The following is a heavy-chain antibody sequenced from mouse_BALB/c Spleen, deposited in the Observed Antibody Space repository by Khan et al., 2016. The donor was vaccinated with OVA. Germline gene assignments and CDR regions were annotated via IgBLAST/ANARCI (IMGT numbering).Heavy chain of an antibody. Sequence: QVQLKESGPGLVAPSQSLSITCTVSGFSLTSYGVNWVRQPPGKGLEWLGVIWGDGNTNYHSTLKSRLIISKDNSKRQVFLTLDSLQTDDTATYYCAKCTPDYYSMDYWGQGTSVTVSS. CDR3: AKCTPDYYSMDY. CDR1: GFSLTSYG. CDR2: IWGDGNT. J-gene: IGHJ4*01. V-gene: IGHV2-3*01.